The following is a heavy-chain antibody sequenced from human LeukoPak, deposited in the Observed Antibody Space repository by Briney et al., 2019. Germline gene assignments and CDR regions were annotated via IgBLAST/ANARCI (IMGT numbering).Heavy chain of an antibody. V-gene: IGHV4-59*01. J-gene: IGHJ6*02. CDR3: ARGGGGYYGMDV. D-gene: IGHD2-15*01. CDR1: GGSSISYY. Sequence: SETLSLTCTVSGGSSISYYWNWIRQPPGKGLEWIGCIYYSGSTKYNPSLKSRVTISVVTSKNQFSLRLNSETAADTAVYYCARGGGGYYGMDVWGQGTTVTVSS. CDR2: IYYSGST.